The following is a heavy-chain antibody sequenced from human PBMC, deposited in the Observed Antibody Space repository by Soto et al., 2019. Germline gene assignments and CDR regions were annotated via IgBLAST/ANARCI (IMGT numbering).Heavy chain of an antibody. CDR2: IYYSGST. J-gene: IGHJ4*02. Sequence: ETLSLTCTVSGGSISSSSYYWGWVRQPPGKGLEWIGNIYYSGSTYYNPSLKSRVTISVDTSKNQFSLKLSSVTAADTAVYYCARVVGYCSGGSCYSSSHFDYWGQGALVTVSS. CDR1: GGSISSSSYY. CDR3: ARVVGYCSGGSCYSSSHFDY. D-gene: IGHD2-15*01. V-gene: IGHV4-39*01.